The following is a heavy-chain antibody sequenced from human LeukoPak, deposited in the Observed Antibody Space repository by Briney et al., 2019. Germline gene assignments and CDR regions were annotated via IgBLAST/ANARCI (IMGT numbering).Heavy chain of an antibody. CDR1: GYTFTSYG. J-gene: IGHJ6*02. Sequence: ASVKVSCKASGYTFTSYGISRVRQAPGQGLEWMGWISAYNGNTNYAQKLQGRVTMTTDTSTTTAYMELGSLRSDDTAMYYCARAVPRNYYYYGMDVWGQGTTVTVSS. CDR2: ISAYNGNT. V-gene: IGHV1-18*01. CDR3: ARAVPRNYYYYGMDV.